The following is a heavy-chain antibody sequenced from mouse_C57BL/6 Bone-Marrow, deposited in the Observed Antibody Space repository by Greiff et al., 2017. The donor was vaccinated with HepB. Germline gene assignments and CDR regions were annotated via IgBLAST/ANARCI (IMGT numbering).Heavy chain of an antibody. V-gene: IGHV3-6*01. CDR2: ISYDGSN. CDR1: GYSITSGYY. D-gene: IGHD2-3*01. J-gene: IGHJ2*01. Sequence: EVKLMESGPGLVKPSQSLSLTCSVTGYSITSGYYWNWIRQFPGNKLEWMGYISYDGSNNYNPSLKNRISITRDTSKNQFFLKLNSVTTEDTATYYCARGGSIYDGYSYYFDYWGQGTTLTVSS. CDR3: ARGGSIYDGYSYYFDY.